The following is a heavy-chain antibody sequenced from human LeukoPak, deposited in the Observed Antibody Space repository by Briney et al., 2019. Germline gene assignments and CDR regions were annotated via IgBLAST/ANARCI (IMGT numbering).Heavy chain of an antibody. J-gene: IGHJ5*02. CDR1: GFTFSSYW. D-gene: IGHD2-2*01. CDR2: IKQDGSEK. Sequence: GGSLRLSCAASGFTFSSYWMHWVRQAPGKGLEWVANIKQDGSEKYYVDSVKSRFTISRDNAKNSLYLQMNSLRAEDTAVYYCARDDCSSISCYHNWFDPWGQGTLVTVSS. V-gene: IGHV3-7*01. CDR3: ARDDCSSISCYHNWFDP.